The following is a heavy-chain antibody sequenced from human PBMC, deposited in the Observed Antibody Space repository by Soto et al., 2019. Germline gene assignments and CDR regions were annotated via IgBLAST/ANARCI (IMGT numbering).Heavy chain of an antibody. CDR3: SRGLRAAAGRDYFQY. D-gene: IGHD6-13*01. V-gene: IGHV3-33*01. CDR2: IWYDGSNT. J-gene: IGHJ1*01. Sequence: QVQLVESGGGVVQPGRSLTLSCAASGFIFSSYGMHWVRQAPGKGLQWVAVIWYDGSNTYYADSVKGRFTISRDNSKNKLYLQMNSLRAEDTAVYYCSRGLRAAAGRDYFQYWGQGTLVTVS. CDR1: GFIFSSYG.